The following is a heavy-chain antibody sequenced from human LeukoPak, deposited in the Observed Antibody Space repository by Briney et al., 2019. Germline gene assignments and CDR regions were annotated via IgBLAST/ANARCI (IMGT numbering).Heavy chain of an antibody. CDR3: ARETGDVLLGAFDI. CDR1: GFTFSGYD. CDR2: IGTVGDT. V-gene: IGHV3-13*04. D-gene: IGHD3-10*01. Sequence: GGSLRLSCAASGFTFSGYDFHWVRQATGRGLEWVSAIGTVGDTHYLDSVKGRFAISRENAKNSLYLQMNSLRAGDTAVYYCARETGDVLLGAFDIWGQGTMVTVSS. J-gene: IGHJ3*02.